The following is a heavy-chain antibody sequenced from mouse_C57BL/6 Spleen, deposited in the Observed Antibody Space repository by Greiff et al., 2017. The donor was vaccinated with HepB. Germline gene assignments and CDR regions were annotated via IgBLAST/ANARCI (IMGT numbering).Heavy chain of an antibody. D-gene: IGHD1-1*02. Sequence: QVQLQQSGPELVKPGASVKISCKASGYAFSSSWMNWVKQRPGKGLEWIGRIYPGDGDTNYNGKFKGKATLTADKSSSTAYMQLSSLTSEDSAVYFCARERVARDFDYWGQGTTLTVSS. CDR3: ARERVARDFDY. CDR2: IYPGDGDT. V-gene: IGHV1-82*01. J-gene: IGHJ2*01. CDR1: GYAFSSSW.